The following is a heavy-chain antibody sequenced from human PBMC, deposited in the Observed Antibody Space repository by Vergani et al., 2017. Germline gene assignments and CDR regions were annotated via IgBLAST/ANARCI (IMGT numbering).Heavy chain of an antibody. CDR3: ARVKMDGLYYYYGMDV. CDR1: GGSVSSGSYY. J-gene: IGHJ6*02. CDR2: IYYSGST. V-gene: IGHV4-61*10. Sequence: QVQLQESGPGLVKPSETLSLTCTVSGGSVSSGSYYWSWIRQPAGKGLEWIGYIYYSGSTNYNPSLKSRVTISVDTSKNQFSLKLSSVTAADTAVYYCARVKMDGLYYYYGMDVWGQGTTVTVSS. D-gene: IGHD5-24*01.